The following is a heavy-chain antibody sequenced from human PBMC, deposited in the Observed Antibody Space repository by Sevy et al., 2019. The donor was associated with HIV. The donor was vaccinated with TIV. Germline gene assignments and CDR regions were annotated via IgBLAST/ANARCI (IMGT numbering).Heavy chain of an antibody. CDR3: ARGSRGTFGS. CDR2: INSDGEMI. J-gene: IGHJ4*02. CDR1: GFTFTSDW. Sequence: LSLTCAASGFTFTSDWMHWVRQPPGKGLAWVSHINSDGEMIRYADSVKGRFTTSRDNAKNTLYLQMKNLRAEDTAVYYCARGSRGTFGSWGQGTLVTVSS. D-gene: IGHD1-26*01. V-gene: IGHV3-74*01.